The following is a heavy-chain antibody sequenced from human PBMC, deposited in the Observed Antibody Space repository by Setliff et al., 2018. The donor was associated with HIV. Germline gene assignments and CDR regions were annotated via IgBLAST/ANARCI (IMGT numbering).Heavy chain of an antibody. CDR1: GYFFLNSW. D-gene: IGHD3-9*01. Sequence: PGESLKISCQASGYFFLNSWIGWVRQVPGKCLEWVAVIYPGNSETRYSPSFEGQVTVSVDKSITTAYLRWSSLRASDTATYYCTKHPLRPGIAGYFYFIDAWGTGTPVTVSS. J-gene: IGHJ6*04. CDR2: IYPGNSET. CDR3: TKHPLRPGIAGYFYFIDA. V-gene: IGHV5-51*01.